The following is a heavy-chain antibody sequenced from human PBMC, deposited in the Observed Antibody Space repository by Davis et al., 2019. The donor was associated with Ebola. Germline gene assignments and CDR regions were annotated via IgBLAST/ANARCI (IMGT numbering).Heavy chain of an antibody. CDR3: ARGGESLLHYYYYGMDV. V-gene: IGHV1-46*01. Sequence: GESLKISCAASGFTFTSYYMHWVRQAPGQGLEWMGIINPSGGSTSYAQKFQGRVTMTRDTSTSTVYMELSSLRSEDTAVYYCARGGESLLHYYYYGMDVWGQGTTVTVSS. CDR1: GFTFTSYY. CDR2: INPSGGST. J-gene: IGHJ6*02.